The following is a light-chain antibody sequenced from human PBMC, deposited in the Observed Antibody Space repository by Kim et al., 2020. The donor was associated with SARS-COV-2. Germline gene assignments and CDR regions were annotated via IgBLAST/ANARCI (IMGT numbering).Light chain of an antibody. V-gene: IGKV1-12*01. CDR3: QQANSFPWT. CDR2: VTS. J-gene: IGKJ1*01. Sequence: DIQLTQSPSFVSASIGDRVTITCRASERLTGWLAWYQQKPGKAPKLLIYVTSRLQNGVPSRFSGSGSGTDFTLTIDNLQPEDFATYFCQQANSFPWTFGQGTKVDIK. CDR1: ERLTGW.